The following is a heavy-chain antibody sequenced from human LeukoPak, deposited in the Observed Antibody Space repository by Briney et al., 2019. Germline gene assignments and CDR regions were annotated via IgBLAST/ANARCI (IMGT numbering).Heavy chain of an antibody. J-gene: IGHJ4*02. CDR2: INTRGSTT. Sequence: GGSLRLSCAASGFTFSDYYMSWIRQAPGKGLEWVSYINTRGSTTYYADSVKGRFTISRDNAKNSLYLQMNSLRAEDTAVYYCARWGRTYDILTGYSYWGQGTLVTVSS. D-gene: IGHD3-9*01. CDR3: ARWGRTYDILTGYSY. CDR1: GFTFSDYY. V-gene: IGHV3-11*01.